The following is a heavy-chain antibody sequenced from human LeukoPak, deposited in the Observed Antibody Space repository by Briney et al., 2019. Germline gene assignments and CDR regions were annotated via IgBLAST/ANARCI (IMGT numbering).Heavy chain of an antibody. J-gene: IGHJ4*02. CDR1: GYTLTELS. Sequence: ASVTVSCKVSGYTLTELSMHWVRQAPGKGLEGMGGFDPEDGETIYAQKFQGRVTMTEDTSTDTAYMELSSLRSEDTAVYYCVTVPYGDYGYAANDYWGQGTLVTVSS. CDR3: VTVPYGDYGYAANDY. V-gene: IGHV1-24*01. CDR2: FDPEDGET. D-gene: IGHD4-17*01.